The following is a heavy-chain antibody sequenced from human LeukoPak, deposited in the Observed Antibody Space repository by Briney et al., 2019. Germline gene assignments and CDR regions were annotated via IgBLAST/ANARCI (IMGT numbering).Heavy chain of an antibody. D-gene: IGHD3-10*01. CDR3: ARNNSIARGVIPMSGDFDI. CDR1: GGSVSSGSYY. V-gene: IGHV4-39*01. J-gene: IGHJ3*02. Sequence: PSETLSLTCTVSGGSVSSGSYYWGRLRQPPGTRLEWIGSVYFSGSTYYNPSLKSRVTISVDTSKNQFSLRLNSVTAADTAVYYCARNNSIARGVIPMSGDFDIWGQGTMVTVSS. CDR2: VYFSGST.